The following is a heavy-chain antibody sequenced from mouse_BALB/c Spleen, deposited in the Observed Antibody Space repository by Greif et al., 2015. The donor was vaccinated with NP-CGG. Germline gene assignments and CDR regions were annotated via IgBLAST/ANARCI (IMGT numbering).Heavy chain of an antibody. CDR3: ARHFYYDYDGAYAMDY. CDR2: ISNGGGST. Sequence: EVKVVESGGGLVQPGGSLKLSCATSGFTFSDYYMYWVRQTPEKRLEWVAYISNGGGSTYYPDTVKGRFTISRDNAKNTLYLQMSRLKSEDTAMYYCARHFYYDYDGAYAMDYWGQGTSVTVSS. V-gene: IGHV5-12*02. J-gene: IGHJ4*01. D-gene: IGHD2-4*01. CDR1: GFTFSDYY.